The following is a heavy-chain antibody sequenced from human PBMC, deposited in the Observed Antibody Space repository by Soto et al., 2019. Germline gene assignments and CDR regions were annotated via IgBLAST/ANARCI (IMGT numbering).Heavy chain of an antibody. CDR2: IYYSGST. J-gene: IGHJ6*02. Sequence: SETLSLTCTVSGGSISSYYWSWIRQPPGKGLEWIGYIYYSGSTNYNPSLKSRVTISVDTSKNQFSLKLSSVTAADTAVYYCARDPTVTTGYGMDVWGQGTTVTVS. CDR3: ARDPTVTTGYGMDV. V-gene: IGHV4-59*01. CDR1: GGSISSYY. D-gene: IGHD4-17*01.